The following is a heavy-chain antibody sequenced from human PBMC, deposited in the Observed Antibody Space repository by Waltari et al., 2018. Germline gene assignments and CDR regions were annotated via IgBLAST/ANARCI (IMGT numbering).Heavy chain of an antibody. CDR1: GYRFTVYY. D-gene: IGHD3-3*02. CDR3: TRFIFGMVEGLDV. J-gene: IGHJ6*04. Sequence: QEQLVQSGVEVKKPGASVKVSCKASGYRFTVYYIHWVRQAPGQGREGRGRIDPTTGDKDVDKQLQGRVTMARAKAISTVYMELSSLRSDDTAVYYCTRFIFGMVEGLDVWGKGTSVTVSS. V-gene: IGHV1-2*06. CDR2: IDPTTGDK.